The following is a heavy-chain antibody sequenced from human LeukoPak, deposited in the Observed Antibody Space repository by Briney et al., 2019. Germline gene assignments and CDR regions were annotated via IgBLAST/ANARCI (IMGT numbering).Heavy chain of an antibody. Sequence: SQTLSLTCDISGDSVSSNSAAWNWIRQSPSRGLEWLGRTYYRSKWYNDYAVSLKSRMTINADTSKNHFSLQLNSVTPEDTAVYYCARSGGTACGNYERATLDYWGQGTLVTVSS. D-gene: IGHD1-7*01. CDR2: TYYRSKWYN. CDR3: ARSGGTACGNYERATLDY. V-gene: IGHV6-1*01. J-gene: IGHJ4*02. CDR1: GDSVSSNSAA.